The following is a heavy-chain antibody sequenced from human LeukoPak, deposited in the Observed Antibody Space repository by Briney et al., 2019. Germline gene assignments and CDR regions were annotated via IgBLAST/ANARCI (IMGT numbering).Heavy chain of an antibody. CDR2: INPNSGGT. CDR3: ARGGRQDIVVVLDAFDI. J-gene: IGHJ3*02. V-gene: IGHV1-2*04. CDR1: GYTFTSYG. D-gene: IGHD2-2*01. Sequence: ASVKVSCKASGYTFTSYGISWVRQAPGQGLEWMGWINPNSGGTNYAQKFQGWVTMTRDTSISTAYMELSRLRSDDTAVYYCARGGRQDIVVVLDAFDIWGQGTMVTVSS.